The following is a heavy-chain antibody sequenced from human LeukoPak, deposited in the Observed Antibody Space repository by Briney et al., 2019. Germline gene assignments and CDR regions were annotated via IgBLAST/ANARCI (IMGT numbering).Heavy chain of an antibody. CDR1: GYTFTSYG. J-gene: IGHJ4*02. D-gene: IGHD1-26*01. V-gene: IGHV1-18*01. CDR3: ARVRYSGSYQSFDY. Sequence: ASVMVSCKASGYTFTSYGISWVRQAPGQGLEWMGWNSAYNGNTNYPQKLQGRVTMTTDTSTSTAYMELRSLRSDDTAVYYCARVRYSGSYQSFDYWGQGTLVTVSS. CDR2: NSAYNGNT.